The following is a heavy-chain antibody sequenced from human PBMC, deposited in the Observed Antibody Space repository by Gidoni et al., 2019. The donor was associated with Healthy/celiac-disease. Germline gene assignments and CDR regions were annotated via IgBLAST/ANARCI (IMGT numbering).Heavy chain of an antibody. V-gene: IGHV1-18*04. CDR1: GYTFTSSG. J-gene: IGHJ3*02. D-gene: IGHD3-22*01. CDR2: ISAYNGNT. CDR3: ASAITYYYDSSGSNNAFDI. Sequence: QVQLVQSGAEVKKPGASVKVSCKASGYTFTSSGISWVRQAPGQGLEWMGWISAYNGNTNYAQKLQGRVTMTTDTSTSTAYMELRSLRSDDTAVYYCASAITYYYDSSGSNNAFDIWGQGTMVTVSS.